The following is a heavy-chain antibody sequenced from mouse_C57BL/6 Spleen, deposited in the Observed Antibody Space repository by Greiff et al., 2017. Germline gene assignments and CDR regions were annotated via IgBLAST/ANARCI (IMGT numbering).Heavy chain of an antibody. D-gene: IGHD1-1*01. CDR3: ARCGVITKDWYFDV. CDR2: IRNKANGYTT. CDR1: GFTFTDYY. J-gene: IGHJ1*03. V-gene: IGHV7-3*01. Sequence: DVMLVESGGGLVQPGGSLSLSCAASGFTFTDYYMSWVRQPPGKALEWLGFIRNKANGYTTEYSASVKGRFTISRDNSQSILYLQMNALRAEDSATYYCARCGVITKDWYFDVWGTGTTVTVSS.